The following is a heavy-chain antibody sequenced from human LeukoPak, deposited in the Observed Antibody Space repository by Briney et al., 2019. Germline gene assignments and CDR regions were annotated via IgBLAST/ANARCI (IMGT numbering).Heavy chain of an antibody. D-gene: IGHD2-21*02. J-gene: IGHJ5*02. Sequence: GSSVKVSCKASGGTLSSYAISWVRQAPGQGLEWMGGIIPIFGTANYAQKFQGRVTITADESTSTASMELSSLRSEDTAVYYCAYCGGDCYSDIWFDPWGQGTLVTVSS. CDR1: GGTLSSYA. CDR2: IIPIFGTA. CDR3: AYCGGDCYSDIWFDP. V-gene: IGHV1-69*01.